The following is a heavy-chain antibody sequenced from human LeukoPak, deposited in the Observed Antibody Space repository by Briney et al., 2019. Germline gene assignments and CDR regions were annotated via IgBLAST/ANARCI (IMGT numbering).Heavy chain of an antibody. CDR3: ARVPPDYYDSSGLNWFDP. J-gene: IGHJ5*02. CDR1: GYTFTNFG. V-gene: IGHV1-18*01. Sequence: ASVKVSCKASGYTFTNFGISWVRQAPGQGLEWMGWITPYNGNTNYAQKLQGRVTLTTDTSTSTAYMELRSLRSDDTAVYYCARVPPDYYDSSGLNWFDPWGQGTLVTVSS. D-gene: IGHD3-22*01. CDR2: ITPYNGNT.